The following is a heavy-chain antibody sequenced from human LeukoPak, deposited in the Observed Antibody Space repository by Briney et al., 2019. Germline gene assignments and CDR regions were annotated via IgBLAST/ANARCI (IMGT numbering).Heavy chain of an antibody. D-gene: IGHD2-2*01. J-gene: IGHJ4*02. V-gene: IGHV1-69*01. CDR1: GGTFSSYA. CDR3: ARGYCSSTSCYYINY. Sequence: GASVEVSCKASGGTFSSYAISWVRQAPGQGLEWMGGIIPIFGTANYAQKFQGRVTITADESTSTAYMELSSLRSEDTAVYYCARGYCSSTSCYYINYWGQGTLVTVSS. CDR2: IIPIFGTA.